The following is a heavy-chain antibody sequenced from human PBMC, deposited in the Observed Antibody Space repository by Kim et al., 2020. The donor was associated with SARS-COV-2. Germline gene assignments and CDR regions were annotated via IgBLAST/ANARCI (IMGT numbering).Heavy chain of an antibody. J-gene: IGHJ4*02. CDR3: ARHEYMIGTRWPDY. V-gene: IGHV4-39*01. CDR2: ISYSGGT. D-gene: IGHD3-16*01. Sequence: SETLSLTFTVSGGSLTSSSYYWGWIRQPPGKGLEWIGSISYSGGTYYNPSLRSRVTISIDTSKTQFSLKLSSVTAADTAVYYCARHEYMIGTRWPDYWGQGTLVTVSS. CDR1: GGSLTSSSYY.